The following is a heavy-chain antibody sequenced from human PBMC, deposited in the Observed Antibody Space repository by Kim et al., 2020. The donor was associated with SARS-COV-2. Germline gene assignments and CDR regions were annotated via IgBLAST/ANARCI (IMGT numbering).Heavy chain of an antibody. CDR2: A. Sequence: AHYAQKFQGRVTITADESTSTAYMELSSLRSEDTAVYYCARVYSSGWYTNWGQGTLVTVSS. V-gene: IGHV1-69*01. J-gene: IGHJ4*02. CDR3: ARVYSSGWYTN. D-gene: IGHD6-19*01.